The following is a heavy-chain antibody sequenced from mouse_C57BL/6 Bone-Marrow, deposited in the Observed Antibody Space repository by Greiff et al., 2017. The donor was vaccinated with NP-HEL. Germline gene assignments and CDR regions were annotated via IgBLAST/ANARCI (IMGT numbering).Heavy chain of an antibody. D-gene: IGHD2-3*01. J-gene: IGHJ4*01. CDR1: GYTFTSYW. CDR2: IDPSDSYT. Sequence: QVQLQQSGAELVRPGTSVKLSCKASGYTFTSYWMHWVKQRPGQGLEWIGVIDPSDSYTNYNQKFKGKATLTVDTSSSTAYMQLSSLTSEDSAVYYCARGWLLFAMDYWGQGTSVTVSS. V-gene: IGHV1-59*01. CDR3: ARGWLLFAMDY.